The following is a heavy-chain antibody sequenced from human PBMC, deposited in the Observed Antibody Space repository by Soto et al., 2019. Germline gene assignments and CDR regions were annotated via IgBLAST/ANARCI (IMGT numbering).Heavy chain of an antibody. J-gene: IGHJ5*02. CDR3: ARMESFGSLNWFDP. V-gene: IGHV1-8*01. Sequence: ASVKISCKASGYTFTNNDVSWVRQATGQGLEWMGWMNPGSGDTGYAQKFQGRVTMTRDISIATAYMELTSLTSEDTAIYYCARMESFGSLNWFDPWVQGNLVTVSS. D-gene: IGHD5-18*01. CDR1: GYTFTNND. CDR2: MNPGSGDT.